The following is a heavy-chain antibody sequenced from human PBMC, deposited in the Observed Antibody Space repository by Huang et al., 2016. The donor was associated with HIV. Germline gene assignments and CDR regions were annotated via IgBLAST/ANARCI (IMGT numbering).Heavy chain of an antibody. Sequence: QVQLVQSGAEVKKRGASVKVSCKASGYAFTSYYMHWVRQAPGQGLEWMGIINPVDGSTSYAQKFQGRVTTTRDTSTNTVFMELSSLRSEDTAVYYCARDRDFYDSSGYWGFNYFDYWGQGTLVTVSS. CDR3: ARDRDFYDSSGYWGFNYFDY. V-gene: IGHV1-46*01. J-gene: IGHJ4*02. CDR2: INPVDGST. D-gene: IGHD3-22*01. CDR1: GYAFTSYY.